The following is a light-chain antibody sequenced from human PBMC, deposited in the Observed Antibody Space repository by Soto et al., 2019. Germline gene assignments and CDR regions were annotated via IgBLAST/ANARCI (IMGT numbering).Light chain of an antibody. Sequence: QSALTQPPSASGSPGQSVTISCTGTSSDVGGYNYVSWYQQHPGKAPKLMIYEVNKRPSGVPDRFSGSKSGSTASLTVSGRQAEDEADYYCSSYAGSSTYVFGTGTKVTVL. CDR2: EVN. J-gene: IGLJ1*01. CDR3: SSYAGSSTYV. CDR1: SSDVGGYNY. V-gene: IGLV2-8*01.